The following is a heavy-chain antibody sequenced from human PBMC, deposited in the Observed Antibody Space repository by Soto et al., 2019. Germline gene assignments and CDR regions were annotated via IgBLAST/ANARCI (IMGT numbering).Heavy chain of an antibody. Sequence: SVKVSCKASGGTFSSYAISWVRQAPGQGLEWMGGIIPIFGTANYAQKFQGRVTITADKSTSTAYMELSSLRSEDTAVYYCASRGYDILTGYYNNWFDPWGQGTLVTVSS. D-gene: IGHD3-9*01. CDR3: ASRGYDILTGYYNNWFDP. CDR1: GGTFSSYA. V-gene: IGHV1-69*06. J-gene: IGHJ5*02. CDR2: IIPIFGTA.